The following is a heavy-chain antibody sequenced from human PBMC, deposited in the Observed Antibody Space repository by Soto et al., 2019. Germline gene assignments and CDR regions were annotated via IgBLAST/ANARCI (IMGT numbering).Heavy chain of an antibody. CDR3: ARAALYGWFDP. V-gene: IGHV4-59*01. CDR2: IYYSGST. D-gene: IGHD3-10*01. CDR1: GGSISSYY. J-gene: IGHJ5*02. Sequence: QVQLQESGPGLVKPSETLSLTCTVSGGSISSYYWSWIRQPPGKGLEWIGYIYYSGSTNYNPSLKSRVTISVDTSKNQFSLKLSSVTAADTAVYYCARAALYGWFDPWGQGTLVTVSS.